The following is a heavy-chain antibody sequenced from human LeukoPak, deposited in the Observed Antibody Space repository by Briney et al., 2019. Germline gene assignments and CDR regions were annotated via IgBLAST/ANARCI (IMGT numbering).Heavy chain of an antibody. J-gene: IGHJ4*02. CDR2: ISHTSTSI. D-gene: IGHD1-26*01. V-gene: IGHV3-48*01. CDR3: AKPPEVGATVGYFDY. Sequence: GGSLRLSCAASGFTFSTYNMNWVRQAPGKGLEWVSYISHTSTSIYYADSVKGRFTISRDNAKNSLFLQMNSLRAEDTAVYYCAKPPEVGATVGYFDYWGQGTLVTVSS. CDR1: GFTFSTYN.